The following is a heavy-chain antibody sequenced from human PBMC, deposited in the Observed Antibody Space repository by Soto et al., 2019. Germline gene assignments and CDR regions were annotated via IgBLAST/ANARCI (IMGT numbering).Heavy chain of an antibody. Sequence: EVQLVESGGGLVQPGRSLRLSCAASGFTFDDYAMHWVRQAPGKGLEWVSGISWNSGSIGYADSVKGRFTISRDNAKNSLYLQMNRLRAEDTALYYCAKGARVGYFDYWGQGTLVTVSS. CDR3: AKGARVGYFDY. CDR2: ISWNSGSI. D-gene: IGHD6-6*01. CDR1: GFTFDDYA. J-gene: IGHJ4*02. V-gene: IGHV3-9*01.